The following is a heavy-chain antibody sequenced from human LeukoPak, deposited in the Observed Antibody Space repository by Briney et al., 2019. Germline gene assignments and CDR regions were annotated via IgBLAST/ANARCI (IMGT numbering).Heavy chain of an antibody. D-gene: IGHD3-22*01. CDR3: ARNYDSSKDGNDY. V-gene: IGHV1-69*13. CDR2: IIPIFGTA. CDR1: GGTFSSYA. Sequence: ASVKVSCKASGGTFSSYAISWVRQAPGQGLEWMGGIIPIFGTANYAQKFQGRVTITADESTSTAYMELRSLRSDDPAIYYCARNYDSSKDGNDYWGQGTLVTVSS. J-gene: IGHJ4*02.